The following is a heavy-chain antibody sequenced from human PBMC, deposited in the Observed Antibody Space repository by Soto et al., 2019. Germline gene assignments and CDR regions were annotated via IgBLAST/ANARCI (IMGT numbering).Heavy chain of an antibody. CDR2: ISAYNGNT. V-gene: IGHV1-18*01. CDR3: ARPDIVVVPAAPNYYYYGMDV. Sequence: ASVKVSCKASGYTFTSYGISWVRQAPGQGLEWKGWISAYNGNTNYAQKHQGRVTITTDTSKSTANMKLRSLRSDDTAVYYCARPDIVVVPAAPNYYYYGMDVWG. CDR1: GYTFTSYG. J-gene: IGHJ6*02. D-gene: IGHD2-2*01.